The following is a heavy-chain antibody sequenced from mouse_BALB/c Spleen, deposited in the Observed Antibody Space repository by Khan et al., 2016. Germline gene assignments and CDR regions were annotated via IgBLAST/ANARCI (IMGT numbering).Heavy chain of an antibody. Sequence: ELVESGGGLVKPGGSLKLSCAASGFTFSSYAMSWVRQTPEKRLEWVASISSGGSTYYPDSVKGRFTISSDNARNILYLQMSSLRSEDTAMYYCARGYYGSEGFAYWGQGTLVTVSA. V-gene: IGHV5-6-5*01. J-gene: IGHJ3*01. CDR1: GFTFSSYA. CDR2: ISSGGST. D-gene: IGHD1-1*01. CDR3: ARGYYGSEGFAY.